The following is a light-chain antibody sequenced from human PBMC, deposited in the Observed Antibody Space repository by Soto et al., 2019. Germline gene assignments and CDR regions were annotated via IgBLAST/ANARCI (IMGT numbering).Light chain of an antibody. CDR3: CSYAGTYPVV. Sequence: QSALTQPRSVSGSPGQSVTISCTGTSSDVGGYNYVSWYQQHPGKAPKLIIYDVSKRPSGVPDRFSGSKSGNTASLTISGLQAEDEADYYCCSYAGTYPVVFGGGTKLTVL. CDR2: DVS. J-gene: IGLJ2*01. CDR1: SSDVGGYNY. V-gene: IGLV2-11*01.